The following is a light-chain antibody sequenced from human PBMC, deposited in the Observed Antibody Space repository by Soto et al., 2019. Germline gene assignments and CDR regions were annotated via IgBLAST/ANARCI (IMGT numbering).Light chain of an antibody. J-gene: IGKJ2*01. CDR1: QSIASY. Sequence: DIQMTQSPSSLSASVGDRVTITCRASQSIASYLNWYQQKPGKAPNLLIYSASSLQSGVPSRFSGSGSGTDFTLTVSSLQPEESATYYCQQSFSTPVTFGQGTKLEIK. CDR3: QQSFSTPVT. V-gene: IGKV1-39*01. CDR2: SAS.